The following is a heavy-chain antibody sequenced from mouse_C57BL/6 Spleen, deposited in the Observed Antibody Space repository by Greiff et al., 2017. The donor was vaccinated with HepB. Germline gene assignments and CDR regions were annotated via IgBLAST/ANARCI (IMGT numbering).Heavy chain of an antibody. J-gene: IGHJ2*01. CDR3: ARGATVDY. CDR2: IDPSDSYT. V-gene: IGHV1-50*01. CDR1: GYTFTSYW. Sequence: VKLQQSGAELVKPGASVKLSCKASGYTFTSYWMQWVKQRPGQGLEWIGEIDPSDSYTNYNQKFKGKATLTVDTSSSTAYMQLSSLTSEDSAVYYCARGATVDYWGQGTTLTVSS. D-gene: IGHD3-1*01.